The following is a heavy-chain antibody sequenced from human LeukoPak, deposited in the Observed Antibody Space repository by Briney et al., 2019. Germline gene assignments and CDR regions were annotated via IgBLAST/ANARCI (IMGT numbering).Heavy chain of an antibody. D-gene: IGHD3-3*01. CDR3: AKRVVPAYYYYGMDV. CDR2: ISYDGSNK. CDR1: GFTFSSYG. Sequence: GGSLRLSCAASGFTFSSYGMHWVRQAPGKGLEWVAVISYDGSNKYYADSVKGRFTISRDNSKNTLYLQMNSLRAEDTAVYYCAKRVVPAYYYYGMDVWGQGTTVTVSS. V-gene: IGHV3-30*18. J-gene: IGHJ6*02.